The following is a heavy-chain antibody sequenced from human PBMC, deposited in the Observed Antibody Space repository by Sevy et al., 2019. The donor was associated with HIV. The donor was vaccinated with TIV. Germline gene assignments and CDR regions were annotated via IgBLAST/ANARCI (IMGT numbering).Heavy chain of an antibody. CDR3: ARVRDFWSGYYANYNYYYGMDV. J-gene: IGHJ6*02. CDR1: GFTFSSYW. CDR2: IKQDGSEK. D-gene: IGHD3-3*01. Sequence: GGSLRLSCAASGFTFSSYWMSWVRQAPGKGLEWVANIKQDGSEKYYVDSVKGQFTISRDNAKNSLSLQMNSLRAEDTAVYYCARVRDFWSGYYANYNYYYGMDVWGQGTTVTVSS. V-gene: IGHV3-7*01.